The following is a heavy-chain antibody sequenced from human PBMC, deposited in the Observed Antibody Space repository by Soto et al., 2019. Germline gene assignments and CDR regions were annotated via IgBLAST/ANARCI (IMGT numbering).Heavy chain of an antibody. CDR2: IWYDGSNK. Sequence: GGSLRLSCAASGFTFISDGMHWVRQAPGKGLEWVAVIWYDGSNKYYADSVKGRFTISRDNSKNTLYLQMNSLRAEDTAVYYCARNSGAYYYDSSGYYSDYWGQGTLVTVSS. CDR3: ARNSGAYYYDSSGYYSDY. D-gene: IGHD3-22*01. CDR1: GFTFISDG. J-gene: IGHJ4*02. V-gene: IGHV3-33*01.